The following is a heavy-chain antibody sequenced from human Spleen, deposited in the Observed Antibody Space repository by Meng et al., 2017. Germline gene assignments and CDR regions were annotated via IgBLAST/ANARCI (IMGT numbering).Heavy chain of an antibody. D-gene: IGHD6-19*01. CDR2: ICGDST. Sequence: GESLKISCAASGFTVTSNEMSWVRQAPGKGLEWVSSICGDSTYYADSGKGRVTVSRDNSKNTLFLQMSSLRAEDTAVYYCAREKNSGFYNYYGLDVWGQGTTVTVSS. CDR3: AREKNSGFYNYYGLDV. J-gene: IGHJ6*02. CDR1: GFTVTSNE. V-gene: IGHV3-38-3*01.